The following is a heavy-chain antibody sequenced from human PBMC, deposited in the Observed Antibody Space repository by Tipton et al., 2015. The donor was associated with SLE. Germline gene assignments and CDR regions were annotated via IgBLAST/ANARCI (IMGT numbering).Heavy chain of an antibody. J-gene: IGHJ4*02. CDR2: VYYSGTT. CDR1: GGSITNTPYF. CDR3: ARVDPRSSSSGLYDY. V-gene: IGHV4-39*07. D-gene: IGHD6-6*01. Sequence: TLSLTCSVSGGSITNTPYFWGWIRQTPGKGLEWIGTVYYSGTTYYSPSLKSRVTISLDTSKNHFSLKLSSVTAADTAVYYCARVDPRSSSSGLYDYWGQGTLVTVSS.